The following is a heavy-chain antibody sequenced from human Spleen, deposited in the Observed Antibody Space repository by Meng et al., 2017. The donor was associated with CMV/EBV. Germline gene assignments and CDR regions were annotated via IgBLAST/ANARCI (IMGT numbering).Heavy chain of an antibody. CDR2: IYHSGTT. CDR3: ARVREVVVVFTTLAYDT. D-gene: IGHD2-15*01. V-gene: IGHV4-61*01. J-gene: IGHJ3*02. CDR1: GGSVSSSTSY. Sequence: SETLSLTCTVSGGSVSSSTSYWSWIRQPPGKGLEWIGHIYHSGTTYYNPSLKSRVTISEDTSKNQFSLNLSSLTAADSAVYYCARVREVVVVFTTLAYDTWGQGTMVTVSS.